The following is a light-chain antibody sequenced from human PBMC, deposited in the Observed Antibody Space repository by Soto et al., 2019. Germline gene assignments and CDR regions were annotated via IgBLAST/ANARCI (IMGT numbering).Light chain of an antibody. J-gene: IGLJ2*01. Sequence: QSVLTQPPSVSGAPGQRVTISCTGSSSNIGAGFDVHWYQQLPGTAPKLLIYGNNRRPSGVPDRFSGSRSGTSGSLAITGLQAEDEADYYCQSYDSSLSGVVFGGGTKLTVL. CDR1: SSNIGAGFD. CDR2: GNN. CDR3: QSYDSSLSGVV. V-gene: IGLV1-40*01.